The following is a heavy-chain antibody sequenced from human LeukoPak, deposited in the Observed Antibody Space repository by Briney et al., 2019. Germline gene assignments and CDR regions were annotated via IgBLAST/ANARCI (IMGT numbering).Heavy chain of an antibody. Sequence: GGSLRLSCAASGLSISNSWMSWFRLAPGKGPEWVANIKQDGSEKYHVDSVKGRFTVSRDNANNLLYLQMNSLRVEDTAVYYCARLQWQPPDYWGQGTLVIVSS. CDR2: IKQDGSEK. CDR3: ARLQWQPPDY. J-gene: IGHJ4*02. V-gene: IGHV3-7*03. D-gene: IGHD6-19*01. CDR1: GLSISNSW.